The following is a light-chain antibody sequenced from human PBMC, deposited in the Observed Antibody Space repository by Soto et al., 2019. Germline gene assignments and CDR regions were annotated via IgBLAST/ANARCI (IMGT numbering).Light chain of an antibody. CDR1: SSDVGGFNY. J-gene: IGLJ2*01. V-gene: IGLV2-14*03. Sequence: QSVLTQPASVSGSPGQSITISCTGTSSDVGGFNYVFWYQHHPGKAPKLMVCDVNNRPSGVSSRFSGSKSGNTASLTISGLQAEDEADYYCSSYSSGTTRVVFGGGTKLTVL. CDR2: DVN. CDR3: SSYSSGTTRVV.